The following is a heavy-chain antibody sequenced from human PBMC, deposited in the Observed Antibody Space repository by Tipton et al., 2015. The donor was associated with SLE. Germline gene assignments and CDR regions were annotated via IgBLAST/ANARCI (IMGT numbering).Heavy chain of an antibody. CDR2: ISYDEGNK. D-gene: IGHD6-19*01. CDR1: GFTFSIYL. Sequence: SLRLSCAASGFTFSIYLMHWVRQAPGKGLEWVAVISYDEGNKFYADSVKGRFTISRDNSKNTLYLQMNSLRAEDTAVYYCARRLGGWYVMDYWGQGTLVTVSS. CDR3: ARRLGGWYVMDY. J-gene: IGHJ4*02. V-gene: IGHV3-30*04.